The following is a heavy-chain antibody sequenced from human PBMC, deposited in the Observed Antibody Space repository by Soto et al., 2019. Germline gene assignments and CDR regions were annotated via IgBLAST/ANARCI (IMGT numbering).Heavy chain of an antibody. V-gene: IGHV4-59*01. CDR3: AMRDGYNVIYDY. Sequence: PSETLSLTCTVSGGSISSYYWSWIRQPPGKGLEWIGYIYYSGSTNYNPSLKSRVTISVDTSKNQFSLKLSSVTAADTAVYYCAMRDGYNVIYDYWGHGTLVTVSS. D-gene: IGHD5-12*01. J-gene: IGHJ4*01. CDR2: IYYSGST. CDR1: GGSISSYY.